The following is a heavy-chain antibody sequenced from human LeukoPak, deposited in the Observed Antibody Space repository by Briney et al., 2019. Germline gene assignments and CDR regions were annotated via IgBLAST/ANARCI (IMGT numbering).Heavy chain of an antibody. V-gene: IGHV4-30-4*08. CDR3: AREGSTGPAAPFDY. CDR1: GGSISSGDYY. Sequence: PSETLSLTCTVSGGSISSGDYYWSWIRQPPGKGLEWIGYIYYSGSTYYNPSLMSRVTISVDTSKNQFSLKLSSVTAADTAVYYWAREGSTGPAAPFDYWGQGILVTVSS. D-gene: IGHD2-2*01. CDR2: IYYSGST. J-gene: IGHJ4*02.